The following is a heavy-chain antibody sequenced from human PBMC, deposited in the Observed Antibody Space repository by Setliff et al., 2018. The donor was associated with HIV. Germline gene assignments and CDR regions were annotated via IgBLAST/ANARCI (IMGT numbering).Heavy chain of an antibody. CDR3: ARAGVYYDSSGYCIDD. Sequence: GGSLRLSCAASGFTFSSYSMNWVRQAPGKGLEWVSSISSGSSYIYYAESVKGRFTISRDNAKNSLYLQMNSLRAEDTAVYYCARAGVYYDSSGYCIDDWGQGTLVTVSS. J-gene: IGHJ4*02. CDR2: ISSGSSYI. V-gene: IGHV3-21*01. CDR1: GFTFSSYS. D-gene: IGHD3-22*01.